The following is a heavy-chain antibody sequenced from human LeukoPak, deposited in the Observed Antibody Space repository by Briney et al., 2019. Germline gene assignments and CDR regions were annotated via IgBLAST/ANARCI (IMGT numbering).Heavy chain of an antibody. D-gene: IGHD6-19*01. Sequence: SETLSLTCIASAASVNAYHWSRIPQPPGKALSGIGHIYNGITTIYTPSLTRRVTISADTPRNQLSLKLPSLTAADTATYYCAQSHGWPGFDFWSQGALVTVSS. CDR1: AASVNAYH. J-gene: IGHJ4*02. CDR2: IYNGITT. V-gene: IGHV4-59*08. CDR3: AQSHGWPGFDF.